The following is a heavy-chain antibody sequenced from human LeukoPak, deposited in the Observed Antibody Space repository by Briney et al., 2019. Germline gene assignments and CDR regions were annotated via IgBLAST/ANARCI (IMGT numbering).Heavy chain of an antibody. CDR1: GFTFSDYW. V-gene: IGHV3-23*01. CDR3: AKDLAVAGTIDY. D-gene: IGHD6-19*01. J-gene: IGHJ4*02. CDR2: ISGSGGST. Sequence: GGSLRLSCAASGFTFSDYWINWVRQAPGKGLEWVSAISGSGGSTYYADSVKGRFTISRDNSKNTLYLQMNSLRAEDTAVYYCAKDLAVAGTIDYWGQGTLVTVSS.